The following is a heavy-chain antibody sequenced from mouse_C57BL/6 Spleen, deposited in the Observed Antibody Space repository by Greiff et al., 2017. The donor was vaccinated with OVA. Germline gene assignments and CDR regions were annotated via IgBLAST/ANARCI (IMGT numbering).Heavy chain of an antibody. CDR2: INPNYGTT. V-gene: IGHV1-39*01. CDR1: GYSFTDYN. Sequence: VQPQQSGPELVKPGASVKISCKASGYSFTDYNMNWVKQSNGKSLEWIGVINPNYGTTSYNQKFKGKATLTVDQSSSTAYMQLNSLTSEDSAVYYCARSTMTPVVAPNDVWGTGTTVTVSS. CDR3: ARSTMTPVVAPNDV. D-gene: IGHD1-1*01. J-gene: IGHJ1*03.